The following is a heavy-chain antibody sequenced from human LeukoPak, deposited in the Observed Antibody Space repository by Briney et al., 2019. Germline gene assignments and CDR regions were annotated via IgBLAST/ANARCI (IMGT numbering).Heavy chain of an antibody. V-gene: IGHV1-69*13. CDR3: ARDTGGLVPAAMFDP. CDR2: IIPIFGTA. Sequence: SVKVSCKASGGTFSSYAISWVRQAPGQGLEWMGGIIPIFGTANYAQKFQGRVTITADESTSTAYMELSSLRSEDTAVYYCARDTGGLVPAAMFDPWGQGTLVTVSS. D-gene: IGHD2-2*01. CDR1: GGTFSSYA. J-gene: IGHJ5*02.